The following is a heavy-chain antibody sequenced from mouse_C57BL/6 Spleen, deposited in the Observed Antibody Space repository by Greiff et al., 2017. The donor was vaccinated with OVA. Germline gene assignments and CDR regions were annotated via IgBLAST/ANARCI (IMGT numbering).Heavy chain of an antibody. V-gene: IGHV5-4*01. CDR1: GFTFSSYA. CDR2: ISDGGSYT. D-gene: IGHD1-1*01. CDR3: AREPPFTTVVAHWYFDV. J-gene: IGHJ1*03. Sequence: VQLKESGGGLVKPGGSLKLSCAASGFTFSSYAMSWVRQTPEKRLEWVATISDGGSYTYYPDNVKGRFTISRDNAKNNLYLQMSHLKSEDTAMYYCAREPPFTTVVAHWYFDVWGTGTTVTVSS.